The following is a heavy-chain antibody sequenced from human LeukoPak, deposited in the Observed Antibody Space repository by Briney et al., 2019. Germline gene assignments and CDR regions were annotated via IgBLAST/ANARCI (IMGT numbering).Heavy chain of an antibody. V-gene: IGHV5-51*01. D-gene: IGHD6-13*01. CDR2: VSPGDSDT. J-gene: IGHJ4*02. Sequence: GESLKISCKGSGYSFTTYRIGWVRQMPGKGLEWMGVVSPGDSDTRYSPSFQGQVTISADKSISTAYLQWSSLKASDTAMYYCAREGCSSSWGHFDYWGQGTPVTVSS. CDR1: GYSFTTYR. CDR3: AREGCSSSWGHFDY.